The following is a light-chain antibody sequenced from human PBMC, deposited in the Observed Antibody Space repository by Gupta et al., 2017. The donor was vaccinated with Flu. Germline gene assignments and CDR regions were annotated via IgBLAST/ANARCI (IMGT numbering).Light chain of an antibody. Sequence: EIVLTKSPATLSLSPGESATLSCRASQSVSRYLAWYQQKPGQAPRLLIYDASNRATGIPARFSGSGSGTDFTLTISSLEPEDFAVYYCQQRSNWPPTFGGGTKVEIK. CDR3: QQRSNWPPT. CDR1: QSVSRY. CDR2: DAS. J-gene: IGKJ4*01. V-gene: IGKV3-11*01.